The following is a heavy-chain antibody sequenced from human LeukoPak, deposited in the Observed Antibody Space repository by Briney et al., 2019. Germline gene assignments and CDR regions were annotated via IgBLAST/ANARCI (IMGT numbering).Heavy chain of an antibody. V-gene: IGHV4-4*07. D-gene: IGHD6-13*01. CDR2: ISATGDT. CDR1: GASIIGYY. CDR3: ARGFSSTVARFDP. Sequence: SETLSLTCTVSGASIIGYYWSWIRQPAGKGLEWIGRISATGDTHYNPSLKSRVTMSLDTSKNQLSLNLSFVTAADTAVYYCARGFSSTVARFDPWGQGTLVTVSS. J-gene: IGHJ5*02.